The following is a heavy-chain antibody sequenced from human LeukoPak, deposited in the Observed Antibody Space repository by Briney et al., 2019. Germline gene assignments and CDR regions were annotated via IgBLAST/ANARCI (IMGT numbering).Heavy chain of an antibody. V-gene: IGHV1-2*02. Sequence: ASVKVSCKASGYTFTGYYMHWVRQAPGQGLEWMGWINPNSGGTNYAQKFQGRVTMTRDTSISTAYMELSRLRSDDTAVYYCARSVSKVGAARNLIFDYWGQGTLVTVSS. CDR3: ARSVSKVGAARNLIFDY. D-gene: IGHD2-15*01. CDR2: INPNSGGT. J-gene: IGHJ4*02. CDR1: GYTFTGYY.